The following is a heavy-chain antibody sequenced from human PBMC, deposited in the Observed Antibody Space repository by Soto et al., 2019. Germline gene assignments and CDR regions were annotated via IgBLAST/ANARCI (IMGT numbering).Heavy chain of an antibody. V-gene: IGHV5-51*01. CDR2: IYPGDSDT. J-gene: IGHJ6*02. D-gene: IGHD2-15*01. CDR3: ARLPLGYCSGGSCYSYYYYYGMDV. Sequence: GESLKISCKGSGYSFTSYWIGWVRQMPGKGLEWMGIIYPGDSDTRYSPSFQGQVTISADKSISTAYLQWSSLKASDTAMYYCARLPLGYCSGGSCYSYYYYYGMDVRGQGTTVT. CDR1: GYSFTSYW.